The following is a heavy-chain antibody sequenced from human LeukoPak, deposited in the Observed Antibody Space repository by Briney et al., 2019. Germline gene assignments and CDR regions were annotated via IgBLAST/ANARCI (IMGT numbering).Heavy chain of an antibody. CDR3: ASRGYTYGHFAF. CDR2: INHSGST. CDR1: GGSFSGYY. V-gene: IGHV4-34*01. Sequence: SETLSLTCAVYGGSFSGYYWSWIRQPPGKGLEWIGEINHSGSTNYNPSLKSRVTISLDTSKNQFSLKLSSVTAADTAMYYCASRGYTYGHFAFWGQGTLVTVSS. D-gene: IGHD5-18*01. J-gene: IGHJ4*02.